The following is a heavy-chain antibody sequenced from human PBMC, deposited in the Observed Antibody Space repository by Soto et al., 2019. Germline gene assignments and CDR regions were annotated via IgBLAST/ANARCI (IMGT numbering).Heavy chain of an antibody. J-gene: IGHJ4*02. V-gene: IGHV4-39*01. CDR3: ASIVAAFDY. Sequence: SETLSLTCTVSGGSISSSSYYWGWIRQTPGKGLEWIGSIYYSVSTYYNPSLKSRVTISVDTSKNQFSLKLSSVTAADTAVYYCASIVAAFDYWGQGTLVTVSS. CDR1: GGSISSSSYY. CDR2: IYYSVST. D-gene: IGHD6-13*01.